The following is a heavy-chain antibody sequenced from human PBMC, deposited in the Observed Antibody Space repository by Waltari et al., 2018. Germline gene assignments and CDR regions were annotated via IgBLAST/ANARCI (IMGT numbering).Heavy chain of an antibody. J-gene: IGHJ4*02. Sequence: QVQLVQSGAEVKKPGSSVKVSCKASGGTFSSYAISWVRQAPGQGLEWMGGIIPIFGTANYAQKFQGRVTITADKSTSTAYMELSSLRSEDTAVYYCARESPLYCSSTSCHLDYWGQGTLVTVSS. V-gene: IGHV1-69*14. CDR1: GGTFSSYA. CDR3: ARESPLYCSSTSCHLDY. CDR2: IIPIFGTA. D-gene: IGHD2-2*01.